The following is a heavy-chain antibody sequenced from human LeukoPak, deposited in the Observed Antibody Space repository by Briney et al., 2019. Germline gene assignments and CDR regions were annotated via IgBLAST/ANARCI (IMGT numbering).Heavy chain of an antibody. Sequence: PSETLSLTCTVSGGSISSYYWSWIRQPPGKGLEWIGYNYYSGSTNYNPSLKSRVTISVDTSKNQFSLKLSSVTAADTAVYYCARGRTGSYLGDAFDIWGQGTMVTVSS. CDR3: ARGRTGSYLGDAFDI. V-gene: IGHV4-59*01. J-gene: IGHJ3*02. CDR1: GGSISSYY. CDR2: NYYSGST. D-gene: IGHD1-26*01.